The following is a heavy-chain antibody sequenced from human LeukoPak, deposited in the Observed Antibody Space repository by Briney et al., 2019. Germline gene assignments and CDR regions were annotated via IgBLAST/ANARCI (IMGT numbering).Heavy chain of an antibody. CDR2: FDPSGYT. Sequence: SETLSLTCVVSGDSIRSGNHYWSWIRQPAGKGLEWIGRFDPSGYTNYNPSLKSRVTISGDTSENHLSLRLNSVTAADTAVYYCAVCSGLESTADFDFWGRGTLVTVSS. D-gene: IGHD6-25*01. CDR1: GDSIRSGNHY. J-gene: IGHJ4*02. CDR3: AVCSGLESTADFDF. V-gene: IGHV4-61*02.